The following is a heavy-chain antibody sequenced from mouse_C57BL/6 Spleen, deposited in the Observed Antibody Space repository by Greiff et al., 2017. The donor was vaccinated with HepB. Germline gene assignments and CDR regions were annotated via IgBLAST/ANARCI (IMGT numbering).Heavy chain of an antibody. CDR2: ISSGSSTI. V-gene: IGHV5-17*01. J-gene: IGHJ2*01. Sequence: EVQLMESGGGLVKPGGSLKLSCAASGFTFSDYGMHWVRQAPEKGLEWVAYISSGSSTIYYADTVKGRFTISRDNAKNTLFLQMTSLRSEDTAMYYCARPNWDLYYFDYWGQGTTLTVSS. CDR3: ARPNWDLYYFDY. CDR1: GFTFSDYG. D-gene: IGHD4-1*01.